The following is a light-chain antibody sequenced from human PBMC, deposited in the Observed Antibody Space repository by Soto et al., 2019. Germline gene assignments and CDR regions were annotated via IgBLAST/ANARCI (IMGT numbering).Light chain of an antibody. CDR2: EVS. CDR1: SSDVGGYNY. V-gene: IGLV2-14*01. Sequence: QSALTQPASVSGSPGQSITISCTGSSSDVGGYNYVSWYQQHPGKAPKLMIYEVSNRPSGISNRFSGSKSGNTASLTLSGLQAEDEADYYCSSYTGSSTVVFGGGTQLTVL. CDR3: SSYTGSSTVV. J-gene: IGLJ2*01.